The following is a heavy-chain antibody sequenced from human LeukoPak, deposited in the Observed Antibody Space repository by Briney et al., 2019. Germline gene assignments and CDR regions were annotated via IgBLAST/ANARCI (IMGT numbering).Heavy chain of an antibody. V-gene: IGHV4-39*07. CDR3: AKAQFLAHDVFDI. CDR1: GGSISSSTYY. Sequence: SETLSLTCTVSGGSISSSTYYWGWIRQPPGKGLEWIGNIYYSGNTYYNPSLKSRVTISVDTSKNQFSLKVNSVTAADTAVYYCAKAQFLAHDVFDIWGQGTMVTVSS. CDR2: IYYSGNT. J-gene: IGHJ3*02. D-gene: IGHD3-3*01.